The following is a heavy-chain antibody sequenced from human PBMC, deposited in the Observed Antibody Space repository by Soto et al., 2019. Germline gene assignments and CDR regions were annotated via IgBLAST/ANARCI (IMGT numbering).Heavy chain of an antibody. D-gene: IGHD3-9*01. CDR3: ARSLLPYDILTGYSPPFDY. CDR2: IIPIFGTA. Sequence: QVQLVQSGAEVKKPGSSVKVSCKASGGTFSSYAISWVRQAPGQGLEWMGGIIPIFGTANYAQKFQGRVTITADESTSTAYMELSSLRSEDTAVYYCARSLLPYDILTGYSPPFDYWGQGTLVTVSS. CDR1: GGTFSSYA. J-gene: IGHJ4*02. V-gene: IGHV1-69*01.